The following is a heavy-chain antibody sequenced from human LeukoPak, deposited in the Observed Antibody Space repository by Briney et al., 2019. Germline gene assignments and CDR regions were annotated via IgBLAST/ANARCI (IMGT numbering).Heavy chain of an antibody. Sequence: SETLSLTCTVSGGSISSGGYYWSWIRQHPGKGLEWIGYIYYSGSTYYNPSLKSRVTISVDRSKNQFSLKLSSVTAADTAVYYCARDGNYYYGTDVWGQGTTVTVSS. J-gene: IGHJ6*02. CDR2: IYYSGST. V-gene: IGHV4-31*03. CDR3: ARDGNYYYGTDV. CDR1: GGSISSGGYY.